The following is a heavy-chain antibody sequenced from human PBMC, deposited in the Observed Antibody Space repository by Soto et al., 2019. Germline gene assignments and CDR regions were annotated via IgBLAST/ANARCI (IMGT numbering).Heavy chain of an antibody. CDR1: GDSISDYY. Sequence: QVQLRESGPGLVKPSETLSVTCTVSGDSISDYYRSWIRQPAGKGLEWIGRLYNSGSTKSNPSLKSRVTMSADTSKNHLSLSLSSVTAADTAIYYCARMYNSGFYRPEGDYYFYGMDVWGQGTMVTVSS. CDR3: ARMYNSGFYRPEGDYYFYGMDV. J-gene: IGHJ6*02. V-gene: IGHV4-4*07. CDR2: LYNSGST. D-gene: IGHD6-19*01.